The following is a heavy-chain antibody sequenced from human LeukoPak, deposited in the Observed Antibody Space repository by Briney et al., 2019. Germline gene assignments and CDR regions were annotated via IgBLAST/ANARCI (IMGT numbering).Heavy chain of an antibody. CDR2: VHYSGSS. D-gene: IGHD1-14*01. V-gene: IGHV4-59*01. CDR1: GDSISSYY. CDR3: ARGSTGQYDP. Sequence: PSETLSLTCSVSGDSISSYYWNWIRQSPGKGLEWIGYVHYSGSSNNNPSLKSRVTMSVDTSKNQFSLKLSSLTAADTAVYYCARGSTGQYDPWGQGILDTVSS. J-gene: IGHJ5*02.